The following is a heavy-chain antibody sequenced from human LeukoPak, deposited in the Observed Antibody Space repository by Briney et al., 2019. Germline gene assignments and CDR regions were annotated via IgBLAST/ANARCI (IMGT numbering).Heavy chain of an antibody. CDR2: ISYDGSNK. V-gene: IGHV3-30*18. J-gene: IGHJ4*02. Sequence: GGSLRLSCAASGFTFSSYGMHWVRQAPGKGLEWVAVISYDGSNKYYADSVKGRFTISRDNSKNTLYLQMNSLRAEDTAVYYCAKGEYYYGSGSYYSDYFDYWGQGTLVTVSS. CDR3: AKGEYYYGSGSYYSDYFDY. CDR1: GFTFSSYG. D-gene: IGHD3-10*01.